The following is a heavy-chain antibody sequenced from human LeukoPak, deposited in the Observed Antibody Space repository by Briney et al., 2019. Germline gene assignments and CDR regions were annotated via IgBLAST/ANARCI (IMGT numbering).Heavy chain of an antibody. Sequence: ASVKVSCKASGYTFTGYYMHWVRQAPGQGLEWMGWINPNSGGSNYAQKFQGRVTMTRDTSISTAYMELSRLRSDDTAVYYCARDRGIAAALPDYWGQGTLVTVSS. CDR3: ARDRGIAAALPDY. CDR1: GYTFTGYY. V-gene: IGHV1-2*02. CDR2: INPNSGGS. J-gene: IGHJ4*02. D-gene: IGHD6-13*01.